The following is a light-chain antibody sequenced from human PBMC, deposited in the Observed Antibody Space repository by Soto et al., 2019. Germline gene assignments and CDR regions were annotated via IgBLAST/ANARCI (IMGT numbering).Light chain of an antibody. J-gene: IGKJ2*01. Sequence: DIQMTQSPSSLSASVGDRVTISCQASQGINKFLNRYQQKPGKAPKLLIYEASNLETGVPPRFSGSGSGTDFTLTISSLQPEDIATYHCQQYDNLPLTFGQGTRLEIK. V-gene: IGKV1-33*01. CDR2: EAS. CDR1: QGINKF. CDR3: QQYDNLPLT.